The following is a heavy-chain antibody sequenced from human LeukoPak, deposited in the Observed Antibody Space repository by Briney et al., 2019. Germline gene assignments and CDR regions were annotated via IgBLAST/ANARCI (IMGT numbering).Heavy chain of an antibody. V-gene: IGHV3-23*01. CDR2: ISGSGGST. CDR1: GFTFSNAW. Sequence: GGSLRLSCAASGFTFSNAWMSWVRQAPGKGLEWVSAISGSGGSTYYADSVKGRFTISRDNSKNTLYLQMNSLRAEDTAVYYCAKGGYDILTGYYDYWGQGTLVTVSS. CDR3: AKGGYDILTGYYDY. J-gene: IGHJ4*02. D-gene: IGHD3-9*01.